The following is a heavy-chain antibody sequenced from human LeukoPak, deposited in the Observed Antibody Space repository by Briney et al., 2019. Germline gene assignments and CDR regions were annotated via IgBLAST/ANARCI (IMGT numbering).Heavy chain of an antibody. V-gene: IGHV3-30-3*02. CDR1: GFTLSSYA. J-gene: IGHJ4*02. CDR2: ISYDGSNK. CDR3: AKSRRAYCSGGSCFGLWDY. Sequence: PGRSLRLSCAASGFTLSSYAMHWVRQAPGKGLEWVAVISYDGSNKYYADSVKGRFTISRDNSKNTLYLQMNSLRAEDTAVYYCAKSRRAYCSGGSCFGLWDYWGQGTLVTVSS. D-gene: IGHD2-15*01.